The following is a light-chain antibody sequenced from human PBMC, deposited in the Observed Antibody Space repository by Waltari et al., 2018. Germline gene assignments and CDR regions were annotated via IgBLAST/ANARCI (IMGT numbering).Light chain of an antibody. CDR2: DSS. J-gene: IGKJ4*01. CDR3: QQYHNLPLT. Sequence: DIQMTQSPSSLSASIGDRVTITCQASQNITNYLNWYQHKPGKAHNLLIYDSSSLETGVPSRFTGSGSATDFTFTISSLQTEDLATYYCQQYHNLPLTFGGGTKVEI. CDR1: QNITNY. V-gene: IGKV1-33*01.